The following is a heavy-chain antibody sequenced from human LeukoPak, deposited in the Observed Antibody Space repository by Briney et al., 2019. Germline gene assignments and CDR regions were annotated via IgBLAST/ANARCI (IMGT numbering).Heavy chain of an antibody. CDR2: INPNSGGT. Sequence: ASVKVSCKASGYTFTGYYMHWVRQAPGQGLEWMGWINPNSGGTNYAQKFQGRVTMTRDTSISTAYMELSRLRSDDTAVYYCARGNRGSSWNDAFDIWGQGTMVTVSS. CDR3: ARGNRGSSWNDAFDI. D-gene: IGHD6-13*01. V-gene: IGHV1-2*02. CDR1: GYTFTGYY. J-gene: IGHJ3*02.